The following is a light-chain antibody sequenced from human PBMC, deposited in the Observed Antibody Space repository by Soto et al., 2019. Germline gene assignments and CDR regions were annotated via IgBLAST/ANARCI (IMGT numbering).Light chain of an antibody. CDR3: CSYGGSSHVV. V-gene: IGLV2-23*01. Sequence: QSALTQPASVSGSPGQSITISCTGTSSDVGSHNLVSWYQQHPGKAPKLMIYEGSKRPSGVSNRFSGSKSGNTASLTISGLQAEDEADYYCCSYGGSSHVVFGGGTKLTVL. J-gene: IGLJ2*01. CDR1: SSDVGSHNL. CDR2: EGS.